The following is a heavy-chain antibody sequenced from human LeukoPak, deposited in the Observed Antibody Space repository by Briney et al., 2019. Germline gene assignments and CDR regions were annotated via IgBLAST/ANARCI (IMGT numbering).Heavy chain of an antibody. Sequence: GGSLRLSCAASGFTFSSYAMHWVRQAPGKGVEWVANIKQDGSDKYYVDSVKGRFTISRDNAKKSLYLQINSLRAEDTALYYCARHLSGITGYTYGRGIDYWGQGTLVTVSS. D-gene: IGHD5-18*01. J-gene: IGHJ4*02. CDR1: GFTFSSYA. CDR2: IKQDGSDK. CDR3: ARHLSGITGYTYGRGIDY. V-gene: IGHV3-7*01.